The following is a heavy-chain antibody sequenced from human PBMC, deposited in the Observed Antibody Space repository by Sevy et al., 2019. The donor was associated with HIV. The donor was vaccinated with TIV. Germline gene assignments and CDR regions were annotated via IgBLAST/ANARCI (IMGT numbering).Heavy chain of an antibody. CDR2: ISGGGGST. V-gene: IGHV3-23*01. CDR3: AKSFDSSGYYLFDY. CDR1: GFTFSSYA. J-gene: IGHJ4*02. D-gene: IGHD3-22*01. Sequence: GGSLRLSCAASGFTFSSYAMSWVRRAPGKGLQWISAISGGGGSTYYADSAKGRFTIFIDNSKNMLYLQKNSLRVEETAVYYCAKSFDSSGYYLFDYCGEGTLVTVSS.